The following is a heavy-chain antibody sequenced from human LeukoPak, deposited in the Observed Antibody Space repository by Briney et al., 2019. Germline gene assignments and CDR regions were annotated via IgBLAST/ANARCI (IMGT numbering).Heavy chain of an antibody. J-gene: IGHJ1*01. CDR3: ARGGDPVKHYAEYFQH. Sequence: GGSLRLSCAASGFTFSNYWMHWVRQAPGKGLVWVSRIRSDGTSTTYADSVRGRFTISRDNAKNMLFLQMNSLRAEDTAIYYCARGGDPVKHYAEYFQHWGQGALVTVST. V-gene: IGHV3-74*01. CDR1: GFTFSNYW. D-gene: IGHD2-21*02. CDR2: IRSDGTST.